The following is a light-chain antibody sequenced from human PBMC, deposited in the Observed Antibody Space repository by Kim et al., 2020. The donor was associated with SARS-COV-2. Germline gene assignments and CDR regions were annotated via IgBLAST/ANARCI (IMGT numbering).Light chain of an antibody. J-gene: IGLJ3*02. CDR1: SSNIENNY. CDR3: AAWDDILSGRV. V-gene: IGLV1-47*01. CDR2: RNN. Sequence: QSVLTQPPSTSGTLGQRVTISCSGSSSNIENNYVYWYQQVPGTAPKVLIYRNNQRPSGVPDRFSGSKSGTSASLAISGLRSEDEADYYCAAWDDILSGRVFGGGTKLTVL.